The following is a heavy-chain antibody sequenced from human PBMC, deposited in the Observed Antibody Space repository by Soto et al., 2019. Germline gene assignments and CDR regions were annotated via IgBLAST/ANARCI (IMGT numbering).Heavy chain of an antibody. CDR3: ARAGAEVTMSCDY. J-gene: IGHJ4*02. CDR1: GFTFNIFG. CDR2: ISAKNGDT. Sequence: QIRLVQSGAEVEKPGASVKVSCKTSGFTFNIFGISWARQAPGQGLEWMGWISAKNGDTSYAQMFRDRGTMTTDTSTRTAYKEVRSLTSDDTAVYYCARAGAEVTMSCDYWGQGTLVIVST. D-gene: IGHD2-21*02. V-gene: IGHV1-18*01.